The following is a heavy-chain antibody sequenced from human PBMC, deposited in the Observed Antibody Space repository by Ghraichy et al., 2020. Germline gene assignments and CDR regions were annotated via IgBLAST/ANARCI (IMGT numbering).Heavy chain of an antibody. CDR1: GGSISSSSYY. CDR2: IYYSGST. J-gene: IGHJ4*02. Sequence: SETLSLTCTVSGGSISSSSYYWGWIRQPPGKGLEWIGSIYYSGSTYYNPSLKSRVTISVDTSKNQFSLKLSSVTAADTAVYYCLAVAGAVDYWGQGTLVTVSS. CDR3: LAVAGAVDY. V-gene: IGHV4-39*01. D-gene: IGHD6-19*01.